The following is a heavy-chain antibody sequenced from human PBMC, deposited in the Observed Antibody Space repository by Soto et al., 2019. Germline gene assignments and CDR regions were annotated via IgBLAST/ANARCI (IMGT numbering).Heavy chain of an antibody. CDR2: ISGSGGST. V-gene: IGHV3-23*01. Sequence: GGSLRLSCAASGFTFSSYAMSWVRQAPGQGLEWVSAISGSGGSTYYADSVKGRFTISGDNSKNTLYLQMNSLRAEDTAVYYCAKLHDYYGSGSYAYYMDVWGKGTTVTVSS. CDR3: AKLHDYYGSGSYAYYMDV. D-gene: IGHD3-10*01. J-gene: IGHJ6*03. CDR1: GFTFSSYA.